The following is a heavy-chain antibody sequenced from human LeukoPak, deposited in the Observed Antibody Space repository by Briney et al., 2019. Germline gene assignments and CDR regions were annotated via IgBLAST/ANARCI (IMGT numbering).Heavy chain of an antibody. V-gene: IGHV4-30-4*01. CDR3: ARGTWSSSIDY. D-gene: IGHD6-6*01. Sequence: PSETLSLTCTVSGGSISSGDYYWSWIRQPPGKGLEWIGYIYYSGSTYYNPSLKSRLTISGDTSKNQFSLRLSSVTAADTAVYYCARGTWSSSIDYWGQGTLVTVSS. CDR2: IYYSGST. J-gene: IGHJ4*02. CDR1: GGSISSGDYY.